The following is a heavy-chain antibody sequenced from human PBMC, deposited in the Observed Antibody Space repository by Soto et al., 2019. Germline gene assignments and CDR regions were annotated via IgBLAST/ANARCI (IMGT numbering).Heavy chain of an antibody. CDR3: ARALGAQIVDY. CDR1: GYTFTSYG. Sequence: QVQLVQSGAEVKKPGASVKVSCKASGYTFTSYGITWVRQAPGQGLEWMGWISAYNGNTKYAQKRQGRVTMTTDTPTSTAYMELRNLRADDTAVYYCARALGAQIVDYWGQGTLGTVSS. J-gene: IGHJ4*02. D-gene: IGHD1-26*01. CDR2: ISAYNGNT. V-gene: IGHV1-18*01.